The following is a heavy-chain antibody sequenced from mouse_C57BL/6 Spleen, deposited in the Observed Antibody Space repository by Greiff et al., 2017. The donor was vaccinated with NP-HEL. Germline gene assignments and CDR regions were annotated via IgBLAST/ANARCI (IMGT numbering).Heavy chain of an antibody. V-gene: IGHV1-81*01. D-gene: IGHD2-3*01. CDR2: IYPRSGNT. CDR3: ARDPGLYYFDY. J-gene: IGHJ2*01. CDR1: GYTFTSYG. Sequence: VQLQESGAELARPGASVKLSCKASGYTFTSYGISWVKQRTGQGLEWIGEIYPRSGNTYYNEKFKGKATLTADKSSSTAYMELRSLTSEDSAVYFCARDPGLYYFDYWGQGTTLTVSS.